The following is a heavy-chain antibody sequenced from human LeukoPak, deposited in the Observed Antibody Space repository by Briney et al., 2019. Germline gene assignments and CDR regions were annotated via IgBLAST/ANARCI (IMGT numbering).Heavy chain of an antibody. CDR1: GGSISSSSYY. CDR2: IYYSGST. Sequence: SETLSLTCTVSGGSISSSSYYWGWIRQPPGKGLEWIGSIYYSGSTYYNPSLKSRVTISVDTSKNQFSLKLSSVTAADTAVYYCARLDCSSTSCYGYYYYYMDVWGKGTTVTVSS. V-gene: IGHV4-39*07. D-gene: IGHD2-2*01. CDR3: ARLDCSSTSCYGYYYYYMDV. J-gene: IGHJ6*03.